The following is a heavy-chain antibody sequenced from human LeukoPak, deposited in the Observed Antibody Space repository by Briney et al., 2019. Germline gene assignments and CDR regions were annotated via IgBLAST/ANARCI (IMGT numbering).Heavy chain of an antibody. CDR2: IYYSGTT. J-gene: IGHJ4*02. Sequence: PSETLSLTCTVSGGSISSYYWSWLRQPPGKVLEWIGYIYYSGTTNYNPSLRSRVTISVDTSKNQFSLKLSSVTAEDTAVYYCARGVDIAAAQYGYWGQGTLVTVSS. D-gene: IGHD6-13*01. CDR3: ARGVDIAAAQYGY. CDR1: GGSISSYY. V-gene: IGHV4-59*01.